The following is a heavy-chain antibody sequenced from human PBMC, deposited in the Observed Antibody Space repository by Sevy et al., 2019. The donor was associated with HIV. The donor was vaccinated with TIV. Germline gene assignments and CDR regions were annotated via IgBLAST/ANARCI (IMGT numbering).Heavy chain of an antibody. J-gene: IGHJ4*02. D-gene: IGHD3-16*01. CDR1: TFTFSHYA. Sequence: GGSLRLSCVASTFTFSHYAMHWVRQAPGKGLQWVASISYNGEDENYADSVAGRFTISRDNPKNTLFLQMSSLRPEDTALYCCARDWGTPPTAILYHFDFWGQGIPVTVSS. V-gene: IGHV3-30*04. CDR2: ISYNGEDE. CDR3: ARDWGTPPTAILYHFDF.